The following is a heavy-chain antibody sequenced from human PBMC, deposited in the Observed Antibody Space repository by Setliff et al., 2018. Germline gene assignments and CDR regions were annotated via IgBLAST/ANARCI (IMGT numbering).Heavy chain of an antibody. D-gene: IGHD3-16*01. V-gene: IGHV3-48*01. CDR1: GFTFSSYS. J-gene: IGHJ3*01. CDR2: ISYSSGSI. Sequence: GGSLRLSCEASGFTFSSYSMNWVRQAPGKGLEWVAHISYSSGSISYADSVKGRFTISRDNAKNSLYLQMNSLRAEDTAVYYCATLYPWDPDAFDLWGQGTMVTVSS. CDR3: ATLYPWDPDAFDL.